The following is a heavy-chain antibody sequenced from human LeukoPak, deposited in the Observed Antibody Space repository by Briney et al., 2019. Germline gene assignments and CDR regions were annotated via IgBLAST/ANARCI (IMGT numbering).Heavy chain of an antibody. CDR3: ARGLRGYSDY. V-gene: IGHV4-59*01. Sequence: SETLSLTCTVSDGSISSYYWSWIRQPPGKGLEWIGYIYYSGSTNYNPSLKSRVTISVDTSKNQFSLKLSSVTAADTAVYYCARGLRGYSDYWGQGTLVTVSS. D-gene: IGHD5-18*01. J-gene: IGHJ4*02. CDR2: IYYSGST. CDR1: DGSISSYY.